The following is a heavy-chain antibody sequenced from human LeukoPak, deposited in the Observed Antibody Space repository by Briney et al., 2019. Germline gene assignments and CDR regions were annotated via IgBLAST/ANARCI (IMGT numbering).Heavy chain of an antibody. Sequence: SETLSLTCAVYGGSFSGYYWSWIRQPPGKGLEWIGSVFRTGTAYYNPSLKSRVTISVDTSKNQFSLKLSSVTAADTAVYYCARIPTYYYYGMDVWGQGTTVTVSS. CDR1: GGSFSGYY. CDR3: ARIPTYYYYGMDV. CDR2: VFRTGTA. J-gene: IGHJ6*02. V-gene: IGHV4-34*12.